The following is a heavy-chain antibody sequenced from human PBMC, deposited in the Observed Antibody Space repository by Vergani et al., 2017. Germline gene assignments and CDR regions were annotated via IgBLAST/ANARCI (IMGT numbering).Heavy chain of an antibody. Sequence: EVQLVESGGGLVQPGRSLRLSCAASGFTFDDYAMHWVRQAPGKGLEWVSGISWNSGSIGYADSVKGRFTISRDNAKNSLYLQINSLRAEDTALYYCAKGVIATRVTAAPFDYWGQGTLVTVSS. V-gene: IGHV3-9*01. CDR3: AKGVIATRVTAAPFDY. CDR1: GFTFDDYA. J-gene: IGHJ4*02. CDR2: ISWNSGSI. D-gene: IGHD2-21*02.